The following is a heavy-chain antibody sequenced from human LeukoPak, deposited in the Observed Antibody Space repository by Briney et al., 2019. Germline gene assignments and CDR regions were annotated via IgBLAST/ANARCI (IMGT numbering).Heavy chain of an antibody. V-gene: IGHV4-59*01. CDR1: GGSLSSYY. CDR2: IYYSGST. D-gene: IGHD3-9*01. Sequence: SETLSLTCTVSGGSLSSYYWSWIRQPPGKGLEWIGYIYYSGSTNYNPSLKSRVTISVDTSKNQFSLKLSSVTAADTAVYYCASTYYDILTATGYYGMDVWGQGTTVTVSS. CDR3: ASTYYDILTATGYYGMDV. J-gene: IGHJ6*02.